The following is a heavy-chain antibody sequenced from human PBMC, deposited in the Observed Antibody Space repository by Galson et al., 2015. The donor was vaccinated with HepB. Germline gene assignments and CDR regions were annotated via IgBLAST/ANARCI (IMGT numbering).Heavy chain of an antibody. CDR2: IWYDGSNK. J-gene: IGHJ6*02. D-gene: IGHD3-10*01. CDR1: GFTFSSYG. Sequence: SLRLSCAASGFTFSSYGMHWVRQAPGKGLEWVAVIWYDGSNKYYADSVKGRFTISRDNSKNTLYLQMNSLRAEDTAVYYCTRAMVRGVFKYYYGMDVWGQGTTVTVSS. V-gene: IGHV3-33*08. CDR3: TRAMVRGVFKYYYGMDV.